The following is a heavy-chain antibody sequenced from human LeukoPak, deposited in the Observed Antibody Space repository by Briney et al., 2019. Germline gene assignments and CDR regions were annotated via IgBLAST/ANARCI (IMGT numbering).Heavy chain of an antibody. CDR2: IYTSGST. D-gene: IGHD6-19*01. CDR1: VGSISSYY. V-gene: IGHV4-4*07. CDR3: ARVRDSSGWTIIDY. Sequence: PSETLSLTCTVSVGSISSYYWSWIRQPAGKGLEWIGRIYTSGSTNYNPSLKSRVTMSVDTSKNQFSLKLSSVTAADTAVYYCARVRDSSGWTIIDYWGQGTLVTVSS. J-gene: IGHJ4*02.